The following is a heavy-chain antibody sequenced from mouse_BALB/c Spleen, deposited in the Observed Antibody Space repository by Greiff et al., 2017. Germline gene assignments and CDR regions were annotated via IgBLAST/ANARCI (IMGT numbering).Heavy chain of an antibody. CDR1: GFSFSSYT. CDR3: ARRGRKNRYDGYAMDY. D-gene: IGHD2-14*01. J-gene: IGHJ4*01. CDR2: ISNGGGST. Sequence: EVNVVESGGGLVQPGGSLKLSCAASGFSFSSYTMSWVRQTPEKRLEWVAYISNGGGSTYYPDTVKGRFTISRANAKNTLYLQMSSLKSEDTAMYYCARRGRKNRYDGYAMDYWGQGTSVTVSS. V-gene: IGHV5-12-2*01.